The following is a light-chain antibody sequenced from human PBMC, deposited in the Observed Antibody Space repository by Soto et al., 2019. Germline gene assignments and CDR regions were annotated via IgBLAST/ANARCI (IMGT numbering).Light chain of an antibody. CDR1: SGSVSTSYY. J-gene: IGLJ3*02. CDR3: VLYMGSGVWV. V-gene: IGLV8-61*01. CDR2: STN. Sequence: QTVVTQEPSFSVSPGRTVTLTCGLSSGSVSTSYYPSWYQQTPGQPPRTLIYSTNTRPSGVPDRFSGSILGNKAALTITGAQADDESDYYCVLYMGSGVWVFGGGTKLTVL.